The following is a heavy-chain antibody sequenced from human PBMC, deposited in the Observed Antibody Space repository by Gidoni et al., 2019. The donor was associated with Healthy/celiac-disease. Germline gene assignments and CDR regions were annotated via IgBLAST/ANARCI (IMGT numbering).Heavy chain of an antibody. CDR1: GFPFSSYA. J-gene: IGHJ4*02. CDR3: ASGGTITIFGVAFHYFDY. CDR2: ISYDGSNK. D-gene: IGHD3-3*01. V-gene: IGHV3-30-3*01. Sequence: QVQLVESGGGVVQPGRSLRLSCAASGFPFSSYAMHWVRQAPGKGLKWVAFISYDGSNKYYADSVKGRFTISRDNSKNTLYLQMNSLRAEDTAVYYCASGGTITIFGVAFHYFDYWGQGTLVTVSS.